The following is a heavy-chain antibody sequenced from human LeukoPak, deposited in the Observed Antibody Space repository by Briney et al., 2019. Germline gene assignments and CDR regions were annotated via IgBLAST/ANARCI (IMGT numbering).Heavy chain of an antibody. J-gene: IGHJ4*02. CDR1: GFTFSSYL. V-gene: IGHV3-7*04. Sequence: QTGGSLRLSCVGSGFTFSSYLVTCVRQAPGRGLQWVANIKDDGSEKYSVDSVKGRFTISRDNAKNLLYLQMSSLRAEDTAVYYCARARIDYWGQGTQVTVSS. CDR2: IKDDGSEK. CDR3: ARARIDY. D-gene: IGHD1-14*01.